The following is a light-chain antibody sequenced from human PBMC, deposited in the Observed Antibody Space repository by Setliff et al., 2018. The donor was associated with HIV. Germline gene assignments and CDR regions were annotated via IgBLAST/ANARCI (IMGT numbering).Light chain of an antibody. CDR1: SSDVGGYNY. J-gene: IGLJ1*01. V-gene: IGLV2-14*01. CDR3: SSYTSSSTYV. Sequence: QSAQTQPASVSGSPGQSITISCTGTSSDVGGYNYVSWYQQHPGKAPKFMIYDVSKRPSGVSNRFSGSKSGNTASLTISGLQAEDEADYYCSSYTSSSTYVFGTGTKVTVL. CDR2: DVS.